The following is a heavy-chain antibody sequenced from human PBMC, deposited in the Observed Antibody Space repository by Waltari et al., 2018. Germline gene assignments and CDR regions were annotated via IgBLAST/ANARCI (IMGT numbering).Heavy chain of an antibody. CDR3: ARGISAVAAFDY. CDR2: IYYSGST. J-gene: IGHJ4*02. D-gene: IGHD6-19*01. V-gene: IGHV4-59*01. CDR1: GGSLSSYY. Sequence: QVQLQESGPGLVKPSETLSLTCTVSGGSLSSYYWSWIRQPPGKGLEWIGYIYYSGSTNYNPSLKSRVTISVDTSKNQFSLKLSSVTAADTAVYYCARGISAVAAFDYWGQGTLVTVSS.